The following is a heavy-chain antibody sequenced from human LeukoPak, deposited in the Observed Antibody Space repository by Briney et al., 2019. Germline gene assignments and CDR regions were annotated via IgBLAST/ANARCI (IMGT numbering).Heavy chain of an antibody. D-gene: IGHD4/OR15-4a*01. CDR2: IYTSGST. V-gene: IGHV4-61*02. Sequence: SETLSLTYTVSGGSISSGSYYWSWIRQPAGKGLEWIGRIYTSGSTNYNPSLKSRVTISVDTSKNQFSLKLSSVTAADTAVYYCARECSHWGQGTLVTVSS. J-gene: IGHJ4*02. CDR1: GGSISSGSYY. CDR3: ARECSH.